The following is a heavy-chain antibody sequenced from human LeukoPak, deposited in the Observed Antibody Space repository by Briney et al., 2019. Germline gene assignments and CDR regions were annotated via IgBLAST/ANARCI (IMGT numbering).Heavy chain of an antibody. CDR1: GGSISSYY. V-gene: IGHV4-59*08. J-gene: IGHJ4*02. CDR3: ARLYDYVWGSYRYYYFDY. D-gene: IGHD3-16*02. CDR2: IYYSGST. Sequence: PSETLSLTCTVSGGSISSYYWSWIRQPPGKGLEWIGYIYYSGSTNYNPSLKSRVTISVDTSKNQFSLKLSSVTAADTAVYYCARLYDYVWGSYRYYYFDYWGQGTLVTVSS.